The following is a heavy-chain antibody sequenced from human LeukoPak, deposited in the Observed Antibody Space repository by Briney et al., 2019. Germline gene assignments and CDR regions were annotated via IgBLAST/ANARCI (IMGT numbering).Heavy chain of an antibody. CDR1: GFTFSNYG. D-gene: IGHD3-10*01. J-gene: IGHJ3*01. CDR3: AKASGA. V-gene: IGHV3-30*18. CDR2: VSYDGSNK. Sequence: GGSLRLSCAASGFTFSNYGMHWVRQAPGKGLEWVAVVSYDGSNKYYADSVKGRFTISRDNSKNTLYLQMNSLRAEDTAVYYCAKASGAWGQGTMVTVSS.